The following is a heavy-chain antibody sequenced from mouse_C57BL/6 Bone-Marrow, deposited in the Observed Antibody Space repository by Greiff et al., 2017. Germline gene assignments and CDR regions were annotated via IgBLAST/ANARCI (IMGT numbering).Heavy chain of an antibody. CDR3: AREGGLLPAMDY. CDR1: GYTFTSYW. CDR2: INPSSGYT. Sequence: VQRVESGAELAKPGASVKLSCKASGYTFTSYWMHWVKQRPGQGLEWIGDINPSSGYTKYNQKFKDKAKLTADKSTSTAYMQLSSLTYEDSAVYYCAREGGLLPAMDYWGQGTSVTVSS. D-gene: IGHD2-3*01. V-gene: IGHV1-7*01. J-gene: IGHJ4*01.